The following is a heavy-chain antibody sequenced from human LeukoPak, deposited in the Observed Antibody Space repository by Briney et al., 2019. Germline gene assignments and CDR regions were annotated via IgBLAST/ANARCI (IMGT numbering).Heavy chain of an antibody. CDR2: IYYSGDS. CDR3: ARQLGYCTNGVCFVDL. Sequence: SETLSLTCTASGGSIESSSSSYFWGWICQPPGKGLEWIGSIYYSGDSYYNPSLRSRVTMSVDTSKKQLSLRLNSVNAADTAVYSCARQLGYCTNGVCFVDLWGQGTLVIVSS. CDR1: GGSIESSSSSYF. J-gene: IGHJ5*02. V-gene: IGHV4-39*01. D-gene: IGHD2-8*01.